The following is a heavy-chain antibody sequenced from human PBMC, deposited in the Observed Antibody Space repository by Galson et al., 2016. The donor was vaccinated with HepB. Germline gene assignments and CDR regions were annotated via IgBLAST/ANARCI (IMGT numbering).Heavy chain of an antibody. D-gene: IGHD1-1*01. J-gene: IGHJ4*02. CDR3: AKERLVRRIFDH. CDR2: ISTRRTT. V-gene: IGHV3-23*01. Sequence: SLRLPCAASGFVFSNFGLSWVRQAPGKGLEWVASISTRRTTYYSDSVQGRFTISRDNSNITLYLQMNGLRAEDTAVYYCAKERLVRRIFDHWGQGTLLTVSS. CDR1: GFVFSNFG.